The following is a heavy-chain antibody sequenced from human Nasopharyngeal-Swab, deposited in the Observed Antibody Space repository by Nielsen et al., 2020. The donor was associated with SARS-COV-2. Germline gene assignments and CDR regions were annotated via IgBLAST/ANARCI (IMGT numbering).Heavy chain of an antibody. D-gene: IGHD4-11*01. J-gene: IGHJ6*02. CDR3: ATAVTTVTTSFYYYYGMDV. CDR1: GFTFSDYY. V-gene: IGHV3-11*01. CDR2: ISSSGSTI. Sequence: LSLTCAASGFTFSDYYMSWIRQAPGKGLEWVSYISSSGSTIYYADSVKGRFTISRDNAKNSLYLQMNSLGAEDTAVYYCATAVTTVTTSFYYYYGMDVWGQGTTVTVSS.